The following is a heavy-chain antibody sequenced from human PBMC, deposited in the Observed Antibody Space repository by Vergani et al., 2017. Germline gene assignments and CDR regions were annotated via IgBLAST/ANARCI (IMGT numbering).Heavy chain of an antibody. Sequence: EVELVQSGPEMRKPGESLNTSCKCSDYIFGNYWIGWVRQLPGKGLEWMGIIYPSDSDTRYSPSFQGQVTISADTSITTAFLQWDSLKASDTALYYCARHTTYTDSWGQGTLVTVSS. CDR3: ARHTTYTDS. D-gene: IGHD1-1*01. V-gene: IGHV5-51*01. CDR2: IYPSDSDT. J-gene: IGHJ4*02. CDR1: DYIFGNYW.